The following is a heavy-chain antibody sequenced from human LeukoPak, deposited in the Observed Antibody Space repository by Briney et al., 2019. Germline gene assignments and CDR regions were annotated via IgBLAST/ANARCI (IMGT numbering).Heavy chain of an antibody. J-gene: IGHJ4*02. CDR2: IAYDGTNK. CDR1: GFTFSSYG. Sequence: GRSLRLSCAGYGFTFSSYGMHWVRQAPGKGLEWVAVIAYDGTNKYYADSVKGRFTISRDNSKNTLHLQMNSLRAEDTAVYYCAKETYYRGSYMYYFDYWGQGTLVTVSS. CDR3: AKETYYRGSYMYYFDY. V-gene: IGHV3-30*18. D-gene: IGHD1-26*01.